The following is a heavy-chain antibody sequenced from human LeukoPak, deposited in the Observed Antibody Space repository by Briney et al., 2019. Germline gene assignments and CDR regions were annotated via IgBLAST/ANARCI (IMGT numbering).Heavy chain of an antibody. CDR2: IKEDGSTK. J-gene: IGHJ4*02. V-gene: IGHV3-7*01. CDR3: ARIGYSSSSYDY. CDR1: GFRFPKYW. Sequence: GGGLRLSFAGSGFRFPKYWMDWGRPTPGEGGGGVANIKEDGSTKYYVDSLRGRFTISRDNAQNSLYLQMNSLRVEDTATYYCARIGYSSSSYDYWGQGILVTVSS. D-gene: IGHD6-6*01.